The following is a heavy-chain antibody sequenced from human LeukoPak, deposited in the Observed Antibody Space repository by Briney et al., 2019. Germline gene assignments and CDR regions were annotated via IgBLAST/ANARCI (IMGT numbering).Heavy chain of an antibody. CDR1: GGSFSGYY. Sequence: TASETLSLTCAVYGGSFSGYYWSWIRQPPGKGLEWIGEINHSGSTNYNPSLKSRVTISVDTSKNQFSLKLSSVTAADTAAYYCARGRNDSYYFDYWGQGTLVTVSS. J-gene: IGHJ4*02. V-gene: IGHV4-34*01. CDR3: ARGRNDSYYFDY. D-gene: IGHD2-21*01. CDR2: INHSGST.